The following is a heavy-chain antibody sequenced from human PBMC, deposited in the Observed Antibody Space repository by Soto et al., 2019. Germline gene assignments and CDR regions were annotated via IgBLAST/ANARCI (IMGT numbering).Heavy chain of an antibody. CDR2: INHSGST. CDR1: GGSFSGYY. V-gene: IGHV4-34*01. J-gene: IGHJ4*02. CDR3: ARSRLIYTGYSYAPEYYFDY. Sequence: KSSETLSLTCAVYGGSFSGYYWSWIRRPPGKGLEWIGEINHSGSTNYNPSLKSRVTISVDTSKNQFSLKLSSVTAADTAVYYCARSRLIYTGYSYAPEYYFDYWGQGTLVAVSS. D-gene: IGHD5-18*01.